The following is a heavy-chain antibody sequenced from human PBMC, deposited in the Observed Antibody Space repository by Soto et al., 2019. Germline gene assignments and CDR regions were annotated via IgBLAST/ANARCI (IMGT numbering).Heavy chain of an antibody. V-gene: IGHV3-23*01. Sequence: EVQLLESGGDLVQPGGSLRLSCAASGFTFSSFAMSWVRQAPGKGLEWVSRVFGHGGGPDYADSVKGRFTISRDNSKNTLFLQMSSLRVDDTAIYYCAKMRGMEVRDYSLDYWGQGTLVTVSS. J-gene: IGHJ4*02. CDR2: VFGHGGGP. CDR3: AKMRGMEVRDYSLDY. CDR1: GFTFSSFA. D-gene: IGHD2-21*01.